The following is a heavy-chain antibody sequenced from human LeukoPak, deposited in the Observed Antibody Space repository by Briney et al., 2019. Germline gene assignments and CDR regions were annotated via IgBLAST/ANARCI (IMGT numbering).Heavy chain of an antibody. CDR1: GGSFSGYY. D-gene: IGHD6-19*01. CDR2: INHSGST. J-gene: IGHJ5*02. V-gene: IGHV4-34*01. CDR3: ARLIAVAAHNWFDP. Sequence: SETLSLTSAVYGGSFSGYYWSWIRQPPGKGLEWIGEINHSGSTNYNPSLKSRVTISVDTSKNQFSLKLSSVTAADTAVYYCARLIAVAAHNWFDPWGQGTLVTVSS.